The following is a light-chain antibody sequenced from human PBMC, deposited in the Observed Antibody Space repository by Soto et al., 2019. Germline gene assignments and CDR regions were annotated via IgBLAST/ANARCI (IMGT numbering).Light chain of an antibody. CDR1: QSVSSSY. J-gene: IGKJ4*01. V-gene: IGKV3-20*01. CDR2: GAS. CDR3: QQYGSSLLT. Sequence: EIVLTQSPGTLSLSPGERATLSCRASQSVSSSYLAWYQQKPGQAPRLLIYGASSRATGMSDRFSGSGSGTDFTLTISRLEPEDFAVYYCQQYGSSLLTFGGGTKVEIK.